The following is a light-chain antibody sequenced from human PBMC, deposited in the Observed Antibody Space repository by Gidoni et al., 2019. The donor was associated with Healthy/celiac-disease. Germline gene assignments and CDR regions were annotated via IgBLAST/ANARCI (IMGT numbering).Light chain of an antibody. Sequence: QPVVTPEPSLTVSPGGTVTLTCGSSTGAVTSGHYPSWFQHKPGQAPRTLIYDTSNKHSCTPARFSGSLLGGKAALTLSGAQPEDEAEYYCLLSYSGARPVVFGGGTKLTVL. J-gene: IGLJ2*01. CDR1: TGAVTSGHY. CDR3: LLSYSGARPVV. CDR2: DTS. V-gene: IGLV7-46*01.